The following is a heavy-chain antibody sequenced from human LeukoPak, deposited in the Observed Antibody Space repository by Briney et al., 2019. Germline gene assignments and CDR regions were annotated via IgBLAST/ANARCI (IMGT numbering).Heavy chain of an antibody. D-gene: IGHD3-9*01. V-gene: IGHV3-23*01. CDR1: GFTFSSYG. J-gene: IGHJ3*02. CDR3: ARGAGLRYLGFDAFDI. CDR2: ISGSGGST. Sequence: GGSLRLSCAASGFTFSSYGMSWVRQAPGKGLEWVSAISGSGGSTYYADSVKGRFTISRDNSKNTLYLQMYSLRAEDTAVYYCARGAGLRYLGFDAFDIWGQGTMVTVSS.